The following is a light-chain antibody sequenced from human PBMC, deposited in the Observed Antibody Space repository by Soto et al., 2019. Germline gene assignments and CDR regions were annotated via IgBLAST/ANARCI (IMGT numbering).Light chain of an antibody. V-gene: IGKV1-5*01. CDR1: QSISSW. J-gene: IGKJ1*01. CDR2: DAS. Sequence: DIPMTQSPSTLSASVGDRVTITCRASQSISSWLAWYQQKPGKAPKLLIYDASSLVSGVPSRFSGSGSDTEFTLTIRRLQHDDFSPYYCQQYNSYSRAYGQGTKVEI. CDR3: QQYNSYSRA.